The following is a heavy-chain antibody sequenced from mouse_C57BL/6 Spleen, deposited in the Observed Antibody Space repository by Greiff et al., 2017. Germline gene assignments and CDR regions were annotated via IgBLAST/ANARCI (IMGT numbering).Heavy chain of an antibody. D-gene: IGHD4-1*01. CDR1: GFTINDDY. V-gene: IGHV14-4*01. CDR3: TVLGYFDY. CDR2: IDPENGDT. J-gene: IGHJ2*01. Sequence: VQLQQSGAELVRPGASVKLSCTASGFTINDDYMHWVKQRPEQGLEWVGWIDPENGDTEYASKFTGQATITADTSYNTAYLQLSSLTSEDTAVYYCTVLGYFDYWGQGTTLTVSS.